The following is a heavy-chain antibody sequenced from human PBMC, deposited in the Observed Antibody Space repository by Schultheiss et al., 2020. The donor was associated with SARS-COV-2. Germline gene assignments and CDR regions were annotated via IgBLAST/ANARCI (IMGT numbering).Heavy chain of an antibody. CDR2: MNPNSGGT. CDR1: GYTFTSYD. J-gene: IGHJ6*02. CDR3: ARDLRYSSGWYEGYYYGMDV. Sequence: ASVKVSCKASGYTFTSYDINWVRQATGQGLEWMGWMNPNSGGTNYAQKFQGRVTMTRDTSISTAYMELSRLRSDDTAVYYCARDLRYSSGWYEGYYYGMDVWGQGTTVTVSS. D-gene: IGHD6-19*01. V-gene: IGHV1-2*02.